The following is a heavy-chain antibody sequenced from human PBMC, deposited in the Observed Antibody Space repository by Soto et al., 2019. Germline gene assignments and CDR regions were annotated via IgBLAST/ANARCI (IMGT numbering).Heavy chain of an antibody. CDR1: GYTFTIYA. CDR2: MNPNSGNT. J-gene: IGHJ6*01. V-gene: IGHV1-8*01. Sequence: QVQLVQSGAEVKKPGASVKVSCKASGYTFTIYAINWVRQATGQGLEWMGWMNPNSGNTGYVQKFQGRVTMTRNSSISKAYMELSSLRSEDTAVYFCARERRGMDVWGQGTTVTVSS. CDR3: ARERRGMDV.